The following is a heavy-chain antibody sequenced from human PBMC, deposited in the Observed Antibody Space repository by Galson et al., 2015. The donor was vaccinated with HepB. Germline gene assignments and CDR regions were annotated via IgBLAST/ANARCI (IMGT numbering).Heavy chain of an antibody. J-gene: IGHJ4*02. CDR2: ISGNSDYI. Sequence: SLRLSCAASGFTSSSDWMNWVRQAPGKGLEWVSSISGNSDYIYYADSVKGRFTISRDNAKNSLYLQMNSLRAEDTAVYYCASESWGSFEFWGQGTLVTVSS. D-gene: IGHD7-27*01. CDR1: GFTSSSDW. CDR3: ASESWGSFEF. V-gene: IGHV3-21*01.